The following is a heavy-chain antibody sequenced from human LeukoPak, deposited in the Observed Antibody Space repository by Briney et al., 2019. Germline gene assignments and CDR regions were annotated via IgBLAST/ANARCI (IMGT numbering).Heavy chain of an antibody. Sequence: SETLSLTCTVSGVSISNSDYYWGWIRQPPGRGLEWIGSIYHTATTYYNPSLKSRVTMSADTSKNQLSLKLSSVTAADTAVYYCARPYYYDSRIDPWGQGILVTVSS. D-gene: IGHD3-22*01. CDR2: IYHTATT. CDR3: ARPYYYDSRIDP. V-gene: IGHV4-39*07. J-gene: IGHJ5*02. CDR1: GVSISNSDYY.